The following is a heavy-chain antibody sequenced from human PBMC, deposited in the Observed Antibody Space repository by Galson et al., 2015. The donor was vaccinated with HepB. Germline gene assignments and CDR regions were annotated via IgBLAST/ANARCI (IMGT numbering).Heavy chain of an antibody. D-gene: IGHD3-16*01. CDR1: GFTFSSYW. Sequence: SLRLSCAASGFTFSSYWMSWVRQAPGKGLEWVANIKQDGSEKYYVDSVKGRFTISRDNAKNSLYLQMNSLRAEDTAVYYCARDQGMITFGGVPSDYYYMDVWGKGTTVTVSS. CDR3: ARDQGMITFGGVPSDYYYMDV. V-gene: IGHV3-7*01. CDR2: IKQDGSEK. J-gene: IGHJ6*03.